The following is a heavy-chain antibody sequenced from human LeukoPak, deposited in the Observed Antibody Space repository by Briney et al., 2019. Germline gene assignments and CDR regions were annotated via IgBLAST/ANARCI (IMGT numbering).Heavy chain of an antibody. Sequence: PGGSLRLSCAASGFTFSSYAMSWVRQAPGKGLEWVSAISGSGGSTYYADSVKGRFTISRDNSKNTLYLQMNSLRAKDTAVYYCATSLAVVAATSYFDYWGQGTPVTVSS. J-gene: IGHJ4*02. CDR3: ATSLAVVAATSYFDY. CDR2: ISGSGGST. CDR1: GFTFSSYA. D-gene: IGHD2-15*01. V-gene: IGHV3-23*01.